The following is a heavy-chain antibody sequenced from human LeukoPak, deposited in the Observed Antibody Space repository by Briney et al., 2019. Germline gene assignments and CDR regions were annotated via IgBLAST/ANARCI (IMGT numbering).Heavy chain of an antibody. CDR2: IYYSGST. CDR3: SRWGYYDSSGYSDAFDI. J-gene: IGHJ3*02. CDR1: GGSISSYY. Sequence: SETLSLTCTVSGGSISSYYWSWIRQPPGKGLEWIGYIYYSGSTNYNPSLKSRVTISVDTSKNQFSLKLSSVTAADTAVYYCSRWGYYDSSGYSDAFDIWGQGTMVTVSS. D-gene: IGHD3-22*01. V-gene: IGHV4-59*08.